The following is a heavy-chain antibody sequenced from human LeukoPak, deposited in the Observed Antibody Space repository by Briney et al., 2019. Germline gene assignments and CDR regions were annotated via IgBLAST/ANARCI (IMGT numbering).Heavy chain of an antibody. CDR1: GFTFSSYA. D-gene: IGHD1-26*01. J-gene: IGHJ4*02. Sequence: PGGSLRLSCAASGFTFSSYAMHWVRQAPGKGLEWVAVISYDGSNKYYADSVKGRFTISRDNSKNTLYLQMNSLRAEDTAVYYCARAPSGGYYGYWGQGTLVTVSS. CDR2: ISYDGSNK. CDR3: ARAPSGGYYGY. V-gene: IGHV3-30*04.